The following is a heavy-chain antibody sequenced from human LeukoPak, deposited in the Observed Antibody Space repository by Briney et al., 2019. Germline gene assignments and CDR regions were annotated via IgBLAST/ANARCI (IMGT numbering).Heavy chain of an antibody. CDR2: ISYDGSNK. D-gene: IGHD5-18*01. J-gene: IGHJ6*03. Sequence: PGGSLRLSCAASGFTFSNYWMTWVRQAPGKGLEWVAVISYDGSNKYYADSVKGRFTISRDNSKNTLYLQMNSLRAEDTAVYYCARDRYSYGYYYYYYMDVWGKGTTVTVSS. V-gene: IGHV3-30*03. CDR1: GFTFSNYW. CDR3: ARDRYSYGYYYYYYMDV.